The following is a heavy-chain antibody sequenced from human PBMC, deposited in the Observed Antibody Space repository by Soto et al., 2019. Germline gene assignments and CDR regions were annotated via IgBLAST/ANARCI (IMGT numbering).Heavy chain of an antibody. Sequence: TSETLSLTCTVSGGSISSYYWSWIRQPPGKGLEWIGYIYYSGSTNYNPSLKSRVTISVDTSKNQFSLKLSSVTAADTAVYYCARRAVADGWWFDPWGQGTLVTVSS. D-gene: IGHD6-19*01. J-gene: IGHJ5*02. CDR2: IYYSGST. CDR3: ARRAVADGWWFDP. V-gene: IGHV4-59*01. CDR1: GGSISSYY.